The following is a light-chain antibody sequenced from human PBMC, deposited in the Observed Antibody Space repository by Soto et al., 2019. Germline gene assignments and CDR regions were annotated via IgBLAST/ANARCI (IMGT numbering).Light chain of an antibody. CDR2: GAS. CDR1: QSLRRSY. V-gene: IGKV3-20*01. J-gene: IGKJ2*01. CDR3: QPYDSSPPYT. Sequence: EIVLTQSPCTLSLSPGDRATLSCRASQSLRRSYLAWYQQKPGQAPRLLIYGASSRATGIPDRFSGSGSGTDFTLTNSRLEPEDFAVYYCQPYDSSPPYTFGQGTNLEIK.